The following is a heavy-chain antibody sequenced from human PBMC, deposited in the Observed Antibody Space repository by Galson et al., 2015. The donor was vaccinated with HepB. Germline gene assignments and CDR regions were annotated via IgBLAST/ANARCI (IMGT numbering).Heavy chain of an antibody. CDR2: IIPIFGTA. Sequence: VSCKASGGTFSSYAISWVRQAPGQGLEWMGGIIPIFGTANYAQKFQGRVKITADESTSTAYMELSSLRSEDTAVYYCARVRMATSRYYYYYGMDVWGQGTTVTVSS. V-gene: IGHV1-69*01. D-gene: IGHD5-24*01. CDR1: GGTFSSYA. CDR3: ARVRMATSRYYYYYGMDV. J-gene: IGHJ6*02.